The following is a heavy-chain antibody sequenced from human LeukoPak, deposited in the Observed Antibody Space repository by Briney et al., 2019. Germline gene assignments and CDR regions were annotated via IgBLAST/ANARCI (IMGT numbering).Heavy chain of an antibody. D-gene: IGHD3-22*01. CDR1: GFTFSSYA. Sequence: PGGSLRLSCAASGFTFSSYAMSWVRQAPGKGLEWVSAISGSGGSTYYADSVKGRFTISRDNSKNTLYRQMNSLRAEDTAVYYCAKGLYYYDSSGYSDWGQGTLVTVSS. V-gene: IGHV3-23*01. J-gene: IGHJ4*02. CDR3: AKGLYYYDSSGYSD. CDR2: ISGSGGST.